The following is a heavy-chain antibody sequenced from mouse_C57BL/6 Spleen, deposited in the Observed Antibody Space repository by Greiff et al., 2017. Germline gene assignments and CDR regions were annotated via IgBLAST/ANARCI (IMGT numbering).Heavy chain of an antibody. CDR2: IWGGGRT. D-gene: IGHD2-3*01. J-gene: IGHJ4*01. CDR1: GFSLTSYG. V-gene: IGHV2-9*01. CDR3: AKLHDGYYDAMDY. Sequence: QVQLQQSGPGLVAPSQCLSITCTVSGFSLTSYGVDWVRQPPGKGLEWLGVIWGGGRTNYNSAHMSRLSIIKDNAKSQVFLTMNSLQTDDTAMYYGAKLHDGYYDAMDYWGQGTSVTVSS.